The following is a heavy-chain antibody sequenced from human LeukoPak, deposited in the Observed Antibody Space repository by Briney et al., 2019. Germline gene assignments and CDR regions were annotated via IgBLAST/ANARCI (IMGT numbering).Heavy chain of an antibody. V-gene: IGHV3-30-3*02. J-gene: IGHJ4*02. CDR1: EFTFRSYA. D-gene: IGHD5-18*01. CDR2: ISYDGNNK. CDR3: AKSRAGGYLRAFDF. Sequence: GGSLRLSCVASEFTFRSYAVHWVRRAPGKGPEWVTLISYDGNNKYYADSVKGRFTISRDNSKNTLFLQMNSLTTDDTAVYYCAKSRAGGYLRAFDFWGQGTLVTVSS.